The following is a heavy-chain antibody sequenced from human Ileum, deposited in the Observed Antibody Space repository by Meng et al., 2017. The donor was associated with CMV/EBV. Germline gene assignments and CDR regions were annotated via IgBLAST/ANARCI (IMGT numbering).Heavy chain of an antibody. D-gene: IGHD6-19*01. Sequence: GESLMISCAASGFTFSIYGMHWVRQAPGKGLEWVAFIRYDGSNKYHADSVKGRFTISRDNSKNTLYLQMNSLRAEDTAVYYCAKDEAGKDSSGLLNFDYWGQGTLVTVSS. J-gene: IGHJ4*02. CDR1: GFTFSIYG. CDR3: AKDEAGKDSSGLLNFDY. V-gene: IGHV3-30*02. CDR2: IRYDGSNK.